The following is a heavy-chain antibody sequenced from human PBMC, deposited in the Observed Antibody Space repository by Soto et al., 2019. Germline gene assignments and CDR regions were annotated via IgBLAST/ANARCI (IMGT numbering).Heavy chain of an antibody. Sequence: ASVKVSCKASGYTFTNYGISWVRQAPGQGLEWMGWISAYNGNTNYAQKLQGRVTMTTDTSTSTAYMELRSLRSDDTAVYYCARDSADMDYSNYVAFDYWGQGTLVTVSS. D-gene: IGHD4-4*01. CDR1: GYTFTNYG. V-gene: IGHV1-18*01. CDR3: ARDSADMDYSNYVAFDY. J-gene: IGHJ4*02. CDR2: ISAYNGNT.